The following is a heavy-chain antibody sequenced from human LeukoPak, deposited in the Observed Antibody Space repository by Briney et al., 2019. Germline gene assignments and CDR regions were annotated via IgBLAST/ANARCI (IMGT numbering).Heavy chain of an antibody. D-gene: IGHD2-21*02. Sequence: SVKVSCKASGGTFSSYAISWVRQAPGQGLEWMGGIIPIFGTANYAQKFQGRVTITTDESTSTAYMELSSLRSEDTAVYYCAIAYCGGDCYAPLDYWGQGTLVTVSS. CDR2: IIPIFGTA. J-gene: IGHJ4*02. V-gene: IGHV1-69*05. CDR3: AIAYCGGDCYAPLDY. CDR1: GGTFSSYA.